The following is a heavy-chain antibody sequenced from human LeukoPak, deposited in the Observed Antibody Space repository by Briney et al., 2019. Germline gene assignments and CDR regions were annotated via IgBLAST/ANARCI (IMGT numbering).Heavy chain of an antibody. J-gene: IGHJ5*02. CDR2: IYYNGNT. CDR1: GGSISSSSFY. CDR3: ARGRFYYASGSFNWFDP. Sequence: SETLSLTCTVSGGSISSSSFYWGWVRQPPGKGLEWIGSIYYNGNTYYNPSLKSRVTISVDTSKNQFSLNLNSVTAADTAVYYCARGRFYYASGSFNWFDPWGLGTLVTVSS. V-gene: IGHV4-39*07. D-gene: IGHD3-10*01.